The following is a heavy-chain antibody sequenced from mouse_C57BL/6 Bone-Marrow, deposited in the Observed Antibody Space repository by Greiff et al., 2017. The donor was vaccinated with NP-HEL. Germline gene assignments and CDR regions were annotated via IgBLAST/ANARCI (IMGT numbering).Heavy chain of an antibody. J-gene: IGHJ3*01. V-gene: IGHV1-50*01. CDR1: GYTFTSYW. D-gene: IGHD2-4*01. CDR2: IDPSDSYT. Sequence: QVQLKQPGAELVKPGASVKLSCKASGYTFTSYWMQWVKQRPGQGLEWIGEIDPSDSYTNYNQKFKGKATLTVDTSSSTAYMQLSSLTSEDSAVYYCAGYDYPWFAYWGQGTLATVSA. CDR3: AGYDYPWFAY.